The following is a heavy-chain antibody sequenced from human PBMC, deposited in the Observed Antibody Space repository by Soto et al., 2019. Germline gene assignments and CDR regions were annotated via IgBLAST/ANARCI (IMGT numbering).Heavy chain of an antibody. V-gene: IGHV3-23*01. Sequence: GGSLRLSCAASGFTFSDYAMNWVRQAPGKGLEWVSVVSGSGVSTIYVDSVKGRFAISRDNSKNTLFLEMSSLRAEDTAVYYCAKERRYSSGWYTGFDYWGQGTLVTVSS. CDR2: VSGSGVST. CDR3: AKERRYSSGWYTGFDY. CDR1: GFTFSDYA. D-gene: IGHD6-19*01. J-gene: IGHJ4*02.